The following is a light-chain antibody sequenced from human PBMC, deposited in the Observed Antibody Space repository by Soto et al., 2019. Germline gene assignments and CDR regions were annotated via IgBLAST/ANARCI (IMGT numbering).Light chain of an antibody. Sequence: QYALTQPASVSASPGQSITISCTGTSSDVGAYNYVSWYQHHPDKAPKLMIYDVSNRPSGVSYRFSGSKSGNTASLTISGLQAEDEADYYCTSYTTTTTRVVFGTGTKLTVL. CDR3: TSYTTTTTRVV. V-gene: IGLV2-14*01. CDR1: SSDVGAYNY. CDR2: DVS. J-gene: IGLJ2*01.